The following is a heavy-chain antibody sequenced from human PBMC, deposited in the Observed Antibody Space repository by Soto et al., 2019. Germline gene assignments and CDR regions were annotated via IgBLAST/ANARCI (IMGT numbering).Heavy chain of an antibody. J-gene: IGHJ4*02. CDR3: AKDQCTGGSCYSFDY. CDR1: GFTFSSYA. D-gene: IGHD2-15*01. V-gene: IGHV3-23*01. CDR2: ISGSGGST. Sequence: EVQLLESGGGLVQPGGSLRLSCAASGFTFSSYAISWVRQAPGKGLEWVSSISGSGGSTYYADSVKGRFTISRDNSKYTLYLQMNSLRAEDTAVYYCAKDQCTGGSCYSFDYWGQGTLVTVSS.